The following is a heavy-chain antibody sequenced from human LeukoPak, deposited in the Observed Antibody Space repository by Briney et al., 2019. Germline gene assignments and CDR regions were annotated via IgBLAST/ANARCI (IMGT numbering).Heavy chain of an antibody. D-gene: IGHD4-17*01. J-gene: IGHJ4*02. CDR1: GFTFSSYW. V-gene: IGHV3-7*03. Sequence: GGCLRLSFAASGFTFSSYWISSVRQAPGWGLEWVANIKQDGSEKYYVDSVKGRFTISRDNAKNSLYLQMNSLRAEDTAVYFGGRGQTTVTNWGQGSLVTVSS. CDR3: GRGQTTVTN. CDR2: IKQDGSEK.